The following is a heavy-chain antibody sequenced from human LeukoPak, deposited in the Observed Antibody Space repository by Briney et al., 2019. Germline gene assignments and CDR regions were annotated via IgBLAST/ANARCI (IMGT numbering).Heavy chain of an antibody. Sequence: SETLSLTCTVSGGSISSSSYYWGWIRQPPGKGLEWIGSIYYSGSTYYNPSLKSRVTISVDTSKNQFSLKLSSVTAADTAVYYCARHLYYYDSSGYYYGSNINYYFDYWGQGTLVTVSS. V-gene: IGHV4-39*07. J-gene: IGHJ4*02. CDR3: ARHLYYYDSSGYYYGSNINYYFDY. CDR2: IYYSGST. CDR1: GGSISSSSYY. D-gene: IGHD3-22*01.